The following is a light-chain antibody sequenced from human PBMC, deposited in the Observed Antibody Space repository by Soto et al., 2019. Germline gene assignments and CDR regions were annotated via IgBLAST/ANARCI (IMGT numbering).Light chain of an antibody. CDR2: GAS. J-gene: IGKJ1*01. CDR3: QQHGSSPRT. V-gene: IGKV3-20*01. Sequence: EIVLTQSPGTLSLSPGERVTLSCRASQSVSSNYLAWYQQKPGQAPRLLLYGASSRATGIPDRFSGRGSGTDFTLTISRLEPEDFAVYHCQQHGSSPRTFGQGTKVEIK. CDR1: QSVSSNY.